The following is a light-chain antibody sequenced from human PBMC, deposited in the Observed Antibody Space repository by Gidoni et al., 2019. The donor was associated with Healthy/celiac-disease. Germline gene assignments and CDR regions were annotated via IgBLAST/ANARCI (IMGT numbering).Light chain of an antibody. J-gene: IGKJ4*01. Sequence: IVLTQPPATLSLSPGERATLPCRASQSVSSYLAWYQQKPGQAPRLLIYDASNRATGIPARFSGSGSGTDFTLTISSLEPEDFAVYYCQQRSNWPPLTFGGGTKVEIK. V-gene: IGKV3-11*01. CDR3: QQRSNWPPLT. CDR1: QSVSSY. CDR2: DAS.